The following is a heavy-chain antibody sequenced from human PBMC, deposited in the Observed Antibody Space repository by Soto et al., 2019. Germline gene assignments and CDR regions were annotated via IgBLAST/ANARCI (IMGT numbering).Heavy chain of an antibody. CDR2: ISSSSSTI. Sequence: EVQLVESGGGLVQPGGSLRLSCAASGFTFSSYSMNWVRQAPGKGLEWVSYISSSSSTIYCADSVKGRFTISRDNAKNSLYLQMKSLRAEDTAVYYCARDLGAGDYGMDVWGQGTTVTVSS. J-gene: IGHJ6*02. D-gene: IGHD3-16*01. CDR1: GFTFSSYS. V-gene: IGHV3-48*01. CDR3: ARDLGAGDYGMDV.